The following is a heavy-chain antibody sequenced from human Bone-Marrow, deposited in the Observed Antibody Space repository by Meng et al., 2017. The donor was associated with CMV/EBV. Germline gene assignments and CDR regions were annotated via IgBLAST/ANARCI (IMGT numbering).Heavy chain of an antibody. CDR1: GYTFTGYY. Sequence: ASVKVSCKASGYTFTGYYMHWVRQAPGQGLEWMGWINPNSGGTNYAQKFQGRVTMTRDTSISTAYMELSRLRSDDTAVYYCAITRMGASYFDYWGQGNLVNFAS. D-gene: IGHD1-26*01. CDR2: INPNSGGT. V-gene: IGHV1-2*02. J-gene: IGHJ4*02. CDR3: AITRMGASYFDY.